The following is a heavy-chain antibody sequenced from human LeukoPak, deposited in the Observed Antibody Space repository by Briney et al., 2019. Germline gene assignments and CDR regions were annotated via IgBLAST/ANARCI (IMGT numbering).Heavy chain of an antibody. D-gene: IGHD2-2*02. Sequence: SEXXXLTCTVSGGSISSXYWSWIRQPPGXXLXXIGYIYYSGSTNYNPSLKSRVTISVDTSKNQFSLKLSSVTAADTAVYYCASGGYCSSTSCYIFDYWGQGTLVTVSS. J-gene: IGHJ4*02. CDR1: GGSISSXY. CDR2: IYYSGST. V-gene: IGHV4-59*01. CDR3: ASGGYCSSTSCYIFDY.